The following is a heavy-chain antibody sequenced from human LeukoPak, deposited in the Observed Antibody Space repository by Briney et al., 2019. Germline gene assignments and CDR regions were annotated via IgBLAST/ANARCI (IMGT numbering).Heavy chain of an antibody. CDR2: INPNSGGS. J-gene: IGHJ3*02. CDR3: ARGGDYYDSSGYYDDAFDI. Sequence: ASVKVSCKTSGYTFTAYYILWVRQAPGHGLEWMGWINPNSGGSNYAENFQGRVAMTRDTSISTAYMELSRLRSGDTAVYYCARGGDYYDSSGYYDDAFDIWGQGTMVTVSS. CDR1: GYTFTAYY. V-gene: IGHV1-2*02. D-gene: IGHD3-22*01.